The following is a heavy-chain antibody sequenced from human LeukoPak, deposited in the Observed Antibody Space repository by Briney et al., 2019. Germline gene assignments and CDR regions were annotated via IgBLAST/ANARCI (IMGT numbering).Heavy chain of an antibody. CDR3: ARDAFAYCGGDCYYYFDY. J-gene: IGHJ4*02. D-gene: IGHD2-21*02. CDR2: INPNSGGT. V-gene: IGHV1-2*02. Sequence: ASVTVSCKASGYTFTGYYMHWVRQAPGQGLEWMGWINPNSGGTNYAQKFQGRVTMTRDTSISTAYMELSRLRSDDTAVYYCARDAFAYCGGDCYYYFDYWGQGTLVTVSS. CDR1: GYTFTGYY.